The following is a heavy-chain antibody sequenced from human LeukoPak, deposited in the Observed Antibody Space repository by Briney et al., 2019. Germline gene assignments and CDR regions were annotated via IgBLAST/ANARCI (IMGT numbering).Heavy chain of an antibody. CDR3: ARGGAGLRY. J-gene: IGHJ4*02. V-gene: IGHV1-18*04. CDR1: GYTFTDNY. Sequence: ASVKVSCKASGYTFTDNYVHWVRQAPGQGLEWMGWVSAYNGNTNYAQKLQGRVTMTTDTSTSTAYMELRGLRSDDTAVYYCARGGAGLRYWGQGTLVTVSS. D-gene: IGHD4-17*01. CDR2: VSAYNGNT.